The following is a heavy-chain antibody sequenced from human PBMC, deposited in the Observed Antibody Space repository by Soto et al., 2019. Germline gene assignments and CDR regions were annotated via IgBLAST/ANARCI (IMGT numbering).Heavy chain of an antibody. CDR2: TWNDGTNK. J-gene: IGHJ4*02. CDR1: GFTFSSYG. V-gene: IGHV3-33*01. CDR3: ARELELYGDSCFDY. D-gene: IGHD4-17*01. Sequence: QVHLVESGAGVVQPGRSLRLSCAASGFTFSSYGMHWVRQAPGKGLEWVALTWNDGTNKYYADSVKGRFTISRDNSKNTLYLQMNSLRVEDTAVYYCARELELYGDSCFDYWGQGTLVTVSS.